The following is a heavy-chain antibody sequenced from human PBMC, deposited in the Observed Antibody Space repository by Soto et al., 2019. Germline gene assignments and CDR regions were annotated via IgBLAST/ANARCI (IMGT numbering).Heavy chain of an antibody. CDR2: INAGNGNT. V-gene: IGHV1-3*01. J-gene: IGHJ4*02. CDR1: GYTFSNYA. CDR3: ARDVGGNDY. Sequence: ASVKVSCKASGYTFSNYAIHWVRQAPGQRLEWMGWINAGNGNTKSSQKFQGRVTITRDTSASTAYMELSSLRSEDTAVYYCARDVGGNDYWGQGTLVTVSS. D-gene: IGHD2-15*01.